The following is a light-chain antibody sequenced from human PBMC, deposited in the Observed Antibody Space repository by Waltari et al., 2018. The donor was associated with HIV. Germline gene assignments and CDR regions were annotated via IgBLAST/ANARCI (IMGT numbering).Light chain of an antibody. Sequence: QAGLTQPPSVSKALRQTATLTCTGNSNNVGFQGEAWLQQHQGHRPRPLSYRNNNRPSGISERFSASRSGNTASLTITGLQPEDEADYYCSAWDSSLNVWMFGGGTKVTVL. CDR3: SAWDSSLNVWM. V-gene: IGLV10-54*04. CDR1: SNNVGFQG. J-gene: IGLJ3*02. CDR2: RNN.